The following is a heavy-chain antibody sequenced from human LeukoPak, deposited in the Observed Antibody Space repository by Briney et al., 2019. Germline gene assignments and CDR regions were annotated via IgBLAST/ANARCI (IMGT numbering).Heavy chain of an antibody. CDR3: ARGAWATRLGS. CDR2: IYESGTT. D-gene: IGHD2-15*01. Sequence: SETLSLTRAVYGESLNGYYWSWVRQPPGEGPEWIGEIYESGTTEYNPSLKSRVTISMVPSKQQFSLSLSSVTAADTAVYYCARGAWATRLGSWGLGTPVIVSS. CDR1: GESLNGYY. V-gene: IGHV4-34*01. J-gene: IGHJ4*02.